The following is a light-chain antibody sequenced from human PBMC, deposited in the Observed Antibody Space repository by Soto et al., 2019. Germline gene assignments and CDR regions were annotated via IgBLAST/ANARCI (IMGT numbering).Light chain of an antibody. V-gene: IGKV3D-20*02. CDR3: QQRSNWPPT. Sequence: EIVLTQSPGTLSLSPGERATLSCRASQSVSSSYLAWYQQKPGQAPRLLIYDASNRATGIPARFSGSGSGTDFTLTISSLEPEDFAVYYCQQRSNWPPTFGQGTKLDI. CDR1: QSVSSSY. J-gene: IGKJ1*01. CDR2: DAS.